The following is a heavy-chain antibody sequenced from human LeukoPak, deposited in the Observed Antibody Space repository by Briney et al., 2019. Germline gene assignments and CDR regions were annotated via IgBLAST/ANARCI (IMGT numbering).Heavy chain of an antibody. CDR3: ARVPSPTGRVYGMDV. D-gene: IGHD1-1*01. CDR2: IYHSGST. CDR1: GGSISSSNW. V-gene: IGHV4-4*02. J-gene: IGHJ6*02. Sequence: SGTLSLTCAVSGGSISSSNWWRWVRPPPGKGLEWIGEIYHSGSTNYNPSLKSRVTISVDKSKNQFSLKLSSVTAADTAVYYCARVPSPTGRVYGMDVWGQGTTVTVSS.